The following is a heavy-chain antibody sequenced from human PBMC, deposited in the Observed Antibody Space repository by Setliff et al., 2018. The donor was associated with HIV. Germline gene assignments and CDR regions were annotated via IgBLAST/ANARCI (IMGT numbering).Heavy chain of an antibody. Sequence: PSETLSLTCTVSGGSISTYYWSWIRQPPGKGLEWIGSIYFTGSRDNNPSLKSRVTLSVDTSKHQFSLKLSSVTAADTAVYYCARVQMAYAAFDVWGQGTMVTVSS. V-gene: IGHV4-59*01. D-gene: IGHD4-17*01. CDR1: GGSISTYY. CDR3: ARVQMAYAAFDV. J-gene: IGHJ3*01. CDR2: IYFTGSR.